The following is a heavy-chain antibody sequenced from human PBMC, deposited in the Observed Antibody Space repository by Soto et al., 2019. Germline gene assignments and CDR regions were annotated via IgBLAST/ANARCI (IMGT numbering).Heavy chain of an antibody. CDR2: INAGNGDT. V-gene: IGHV1-3*01. J-gene: IGHJ4*02. D-gene: IGHD5-12*01. Sequence: VQLVQSGAEVKKPGASVRISCTASGISYTTYAIHWVRQAPGQGLEWMGWINAGNGDTRYSQRFQGRVTLTTDTSATTTYRDLSSLRSEDTSIYYCARAISGYVTWGQGTLVTVSS. CDR1: GISYTTYA. CDR3: ARAISGYVT.